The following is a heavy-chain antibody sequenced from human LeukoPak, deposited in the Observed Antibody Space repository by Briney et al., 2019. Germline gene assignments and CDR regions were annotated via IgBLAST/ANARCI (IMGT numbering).Heavy chain of an antibody. CDR1: GGSISSYY. Sequence: SETLSLTCTVSGGSISSYYWSWIRQPPGKGLEWIGYIYYSGSTNYNPSLKSRVTISVDTSKNQFSLKLSSVTAADTAVYYCAREGQNTREDYYYMDVWGKGTTVTVSS. CDR3: AREGQNTREDYYYMDV. D-gene: IGHD2-2*01. CDR2: IYYSGST. V-gene: IGHV4-59*01. J-gene: IGHJ6*03.